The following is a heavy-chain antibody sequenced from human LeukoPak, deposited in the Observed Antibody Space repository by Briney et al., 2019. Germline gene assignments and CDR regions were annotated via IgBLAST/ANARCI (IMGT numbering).Heavy chain of an antibody. CDR1: GFTFSSSA. D-gene: IGHD5-24*01. V-gene: IGHV3-23*01. CDR2: ISGSGSGGST. CDR3: AKSGYNRFDY. J-gene: IGHJ4*02. Sequence: PGGSLRLSRAASGFTFSSSAMSWVRQAPGRGLEWVSNISGSGSGGSTYYADSVKGRFTISRDNSKNTLYLQMNSLRAEDTAVYCCAKSGYNRFDYWGQGTLVTVSS.